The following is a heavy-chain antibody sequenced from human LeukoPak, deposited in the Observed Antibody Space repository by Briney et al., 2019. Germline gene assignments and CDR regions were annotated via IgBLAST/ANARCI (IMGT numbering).Heavy chain of an antibody. CDR3: ARGGGYCGGDCYGIDY. V-gene: IGHV3-7*01. CDR1: GFTFSNYW. Sequence: GGSMRLSCAASGFTFSNYWMSWVRQPPGKGLEWVANIKHDGSDKYYVDSVKGRFTISRDNAKNSLHLQMNSLRAEDTAVYYCARGGGYCGGDCYGIDYWGQGTLVTASS. CDR2: IKHDGSDK. D-gene: IGHD2-21*01. J-gene: IGHJ4*02.